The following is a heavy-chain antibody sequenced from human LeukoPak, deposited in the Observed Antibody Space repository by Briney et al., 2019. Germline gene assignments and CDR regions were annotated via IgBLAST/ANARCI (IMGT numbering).Heavy chain of an antibody. CDR1: GYTFTGYY. V-gene: IGHV1-8*02. J-gene: IGHJ6*03. D-gene: IGHD5-18*01. CDR3: ARGGDTAMVWYYYYMDV. Sequence: ASVKVSCKASGYTFTGYYMHWVRQATGQGLEWMGWMNPNSGNTGYAQKFQGRVTMTRNTSISTAYMELSSLRSEDTAVYYCARGGDTAMVWYYYYMDVWGKGTTVTVSS. CDR2: MNPNSGNT.